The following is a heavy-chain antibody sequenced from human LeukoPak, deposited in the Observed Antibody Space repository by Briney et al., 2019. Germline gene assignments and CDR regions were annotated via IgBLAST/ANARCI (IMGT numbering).Heavy chain of an antibody. J-gene: IGHJ4*02. D-gene: IGHD6-13*01. Sequence: GGSLRLSCVASGFTFSGVYMSWVRQAPGQGLDWVSVIYSDDSTYYADSVKGRFTISRDNSKNTLNLQMNSLRAEDTAEYYCASRPRDAAALDYWGQGTLVTVSS. V-gene: IGHV3-53*01. CDR1: GFTFSGVY. CDR2: IYSDDST. CDR3: ASRPRDAAALDY.